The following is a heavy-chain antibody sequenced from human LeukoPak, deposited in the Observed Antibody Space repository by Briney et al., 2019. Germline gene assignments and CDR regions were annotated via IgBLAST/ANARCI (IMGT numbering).Heavy chain of an antibody. Sequence: ASVKVSCKASGYTFTMYAINWLRQAPGQGLEWMGWINMYTANPAYAQGFTERFVFSLDTSVTTAYLQISNLRTEDTAVYYCARHDNDDDFDYWGQGTLVTVSS. V-gene: IGHV7-4-1*02. J-gene: IGHJ4*02. CDR1: GYTFTMYA. CDR3: ARHDNDDDFDY. D-gene: IGHD3-16*01. CDR2: INMYTANP.